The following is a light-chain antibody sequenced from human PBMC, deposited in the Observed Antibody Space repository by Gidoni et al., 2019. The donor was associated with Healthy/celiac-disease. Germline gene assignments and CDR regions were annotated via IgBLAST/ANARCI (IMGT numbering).Light chain of an antibody. CDR1: QSVSSN. CDR3: QQYNNWPPWT. V-gene: IGKV3-15*01. CDR2: GAS. J-gene: IGKJ1*01. Sequence: EIVMTQSPATLSVSPVERATRPCRASQSVSSNLAWYQQKPGQAPRLLIYGASTRATGIPARFSGSGSGTEFTLTISSLQSEDFAVYYCQQYNNWPPWTFGQGTKVEIK.